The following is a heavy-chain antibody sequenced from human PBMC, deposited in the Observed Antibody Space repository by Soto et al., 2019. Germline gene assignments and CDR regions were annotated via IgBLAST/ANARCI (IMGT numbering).Heavy chain of an antibody. V-gene: IGHV3-33*01. CDR2: MWYDGSNK. CDR3: ARGPVEQQLGYFDL. Sequence: GGSLRLSCAASGFTFSSYGMHWVRQAPGKGLEWVAVMWYDGSNKYYADSVKGRFTISRDNSKNTLYLQMNSLRAEDTAVYYCARGPVEQQLGYFDLWGRGTLVTVSS. D-gene: IGHD6-13*01. J-gene: IGHJ2*01. CDR1: GFTFSSYG.